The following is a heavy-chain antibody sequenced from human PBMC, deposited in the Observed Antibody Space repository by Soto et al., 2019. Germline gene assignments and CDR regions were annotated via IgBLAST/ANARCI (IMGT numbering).Heavy chain of an antibody. CDR2: IDPSDSYT. Sequence: GESLKISCKGSGYSFTSYWISWVRQMPGKGLEWMGRIDPSDSYTNYSPSFQGHVTISADKSISTAYLQWSSLKASDTDMYYCPSFILTGSDYWGQGTLVTVYS. J-gene: IGHJ4*02. CDR1: GYSFTSYW. D-gene: IGHD3-9*01. V-gene: IGHV5-10-1*01. CDR3: PSFILTGSDY.